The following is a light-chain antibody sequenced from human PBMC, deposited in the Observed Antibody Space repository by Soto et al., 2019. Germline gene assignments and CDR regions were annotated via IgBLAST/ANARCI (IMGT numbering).Light chain of an antibody. Sequence: QSALTQPASVSGSPGQSITISCTGTSSDIGGYNYVSWFQQHPGKAPKLMIYEVINRPSGVSHRFSGSKSDNTASLTISCLLAEDEADYYCSSFRSGTTDVFGTGTKLTVL. J-gene: IGLJ1*01. CDR1: SSDIGGYNY. CDR2: EVI. V-gene: IGLV2-14*01. CDR3: SSFRSGTTDV.